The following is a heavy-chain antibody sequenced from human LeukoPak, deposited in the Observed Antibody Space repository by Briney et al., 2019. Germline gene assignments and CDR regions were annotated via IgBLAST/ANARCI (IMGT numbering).Heavy chain of an antibody. Sequence: SETLSLTCTVSGGSISSYYWSWIRQPAGKGLEWIGRIYTSGSTNYNPSLKSRLTMSVDRSRKQFSLKLKSVTAADTAVYYCARQVSYIAVAGPRDDAFDIWGQGTMITVSS. CDR1: GGSISSYY. D-gene: IGHD6-19*01. CDR2: IYTSGST. J-gene: IGHJ3*02. CDR3: ARQVSYIAVAGPRDDAFDI. V-gene: IGHV4-4*07.